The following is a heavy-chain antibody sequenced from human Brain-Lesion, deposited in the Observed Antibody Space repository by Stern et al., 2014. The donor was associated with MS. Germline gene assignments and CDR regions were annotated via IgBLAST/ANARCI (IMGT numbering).Heavy chain of an antibody. CDR1: GYIFTGYY. CDR3: ARDQRGITIFGVVTDYYYLGMDV. V-gene: IGHV1-2*02. CDR2: INPNPGGP. Sequence: QVQLVQSGAEVQKPGASVKVSCKTSGYIFTGYYIHWVRPAPGQRLEWMARINPNPGGPKDEPKFQGRVTTSRHPSLTTAYVELSSLTSDDTAVYYCARDQRGITIFGVVTDYYYLGMDVWGQGTTVTVSS. J-gene: IGHJ6*02. D-gene: IGHD3-3*01.